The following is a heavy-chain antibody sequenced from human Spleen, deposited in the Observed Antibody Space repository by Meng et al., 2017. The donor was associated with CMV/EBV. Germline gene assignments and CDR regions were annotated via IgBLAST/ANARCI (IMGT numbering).Heavy chain of an antibody. V-gene: IGHV3-7*01. Sequence: GGSLRLSCAASEFTFSTYWMSWVRQAPGKGLEWLANIKQDGSETYYVDSVKGRFTISRDNAKNSLYLEMNSLRVDDTAVFYCAGASQELRFLEWLGEGLGYGMDVWGQGTTVTVSS. CDR2: IKQDGSET. CDR3: AGASQELRFLEWLGEGLGYGMDV. CDR1: EFTFSTYW. J-gene: IGHJ6*02. D-gene: IGHD3-3*01.